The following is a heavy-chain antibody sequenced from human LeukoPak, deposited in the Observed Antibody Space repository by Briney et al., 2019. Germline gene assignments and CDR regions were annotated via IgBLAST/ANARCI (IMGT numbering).Heavy chain of an antibody. D-gene: IGHD1-14*01. J-gene: IGHJ4*02. V-gene: IGHV1-8*01. CDR3: VRVPPGTTIYAY. Sequence: ASVKVSCKASGYTFTSYHINWVRQATGQGLGWVGWMNPNNSDIGYAQKFQGRGTMTRNTSIGTAYMELSSLRAEDTAIYYCVRVPPGTTIYAYWGQGTLVTVSS. CDR2: MNPNNSDI. CDR1: GYTFTSYH.